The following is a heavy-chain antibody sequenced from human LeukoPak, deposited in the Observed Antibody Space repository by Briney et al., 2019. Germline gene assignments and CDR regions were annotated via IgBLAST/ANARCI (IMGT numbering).Heavy chain of an antibody. V-gene: IGHV3-21*04. D-gene: IGHD1-7*01. Sequence: GGSLRLSCAASGFTFSSYNMNWVRQAPGKGLEWLSSIKNSANFIYYADSVKGRFTISSDNSRTTLYLQMRSLRAEDTAVYYCTRLWNFGDYWGQGALVTVSS. CDR1: GFTFSSYN. CDR3: TRLWNFGDY. J-gene: IGHJ4*02. CDR2: IKNSANFI.